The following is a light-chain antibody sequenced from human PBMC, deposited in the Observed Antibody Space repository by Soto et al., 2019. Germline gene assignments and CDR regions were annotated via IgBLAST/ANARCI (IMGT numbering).Light chain of an antibody. CDR2: DAS. Sequence: EIVLTQSPATLSLSPGERATLPCRASQSISSYLAWYQQKPGQAPRLLIYDASNRATGIPARFSGSGSGTDFTLTISSLEPEDFAVYYCQQRSNWPPLWTFGQGTKVEIK. CDR1: QSISSY. J-gene: IGKJ1*01. CDR3: QQRSNWPPLWT. V-gene: IGKV3-11*01.